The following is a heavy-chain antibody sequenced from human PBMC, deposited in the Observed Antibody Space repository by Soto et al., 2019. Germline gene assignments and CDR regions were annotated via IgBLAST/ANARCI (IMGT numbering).Heavy chain of an antibody. V-gene: IGHV4-34*01. J-gene: IGHJ6*03. CDR1: GGSFSGYY. Sequence: PSETLSLTCAVYGGSFSGYYWSWIRQPPGKGLEWIGEINHSGSTNYNPSLKSRVTISVDTSKNQFSLKLSSVTAADTAVYYCARHTPSHSSSSIGNYMDVWGKGTTVTVSS. CDR3: ARHTPSHSSSSIGNYMDV. CDR2: INHSGST. D-gene: IGHD6-13*01.